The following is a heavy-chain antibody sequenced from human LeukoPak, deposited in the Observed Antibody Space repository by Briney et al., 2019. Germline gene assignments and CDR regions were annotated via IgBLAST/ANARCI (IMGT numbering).Heavy chain of an antibody. J-gene: IGHJ4*02. CDR1: GGSFSGYY. D-gene: IGHD5-24*01. V-gene: IGHV4-34*01. Sequence: SETLSLTCAVYGGSFSGYYWSWIRQPPGKGLEWIGEINHSGSTNYNPSLKSRVTISVDTSKNQFSLKLSSVTAADTAVYYCARVRSGPIFDYWGQGTLVTVSS. CDR2: INHSGST. CDR3: ARVRSGPIFDY.